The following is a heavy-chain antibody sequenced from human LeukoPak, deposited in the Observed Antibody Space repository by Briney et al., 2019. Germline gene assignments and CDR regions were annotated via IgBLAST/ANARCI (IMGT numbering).Heavy chain of an antibody. J-gene: IGHJ4*02. V-gene: IGHV4-59*11. CDR3: ARDGYSGSSLFDY. CDR2: THSTGST. CDR1: GGSINSHF. D-gene: IGHD1-26*01. Sequence: SETLSLTCTVSGGSINSHFWSWIRQPPGKGLEWIGYTHSTGSTNYNPSLKSRVTISVDTSRNQFSLKLSSVTAADTAVYYCARDGYSGSSLFDYWGQGALVTVSS.